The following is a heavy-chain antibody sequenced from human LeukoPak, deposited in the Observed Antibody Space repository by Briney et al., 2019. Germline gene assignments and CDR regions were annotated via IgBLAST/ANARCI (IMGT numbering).Heavy chain of an antibody. V-gene: IGHV3-15*01. CDR2: IKSKTDGGTT. CDR1: GFTFSNAW. J-gene: IGHJ5*02. D-gene: IGHD3-9*01. CDR3: TTAHDILTGYFSHSS. Sequence: PGGSLRLSCAASGFTFSNAWMSWVRQAPGKGLEWVGRIKSKTDGGTTDYAAPVRGRFTISRDDSKNTLYLQMNSLKTEDTAVYYCTTAHDILTGYFSHSSWGQGTLVTVSS.